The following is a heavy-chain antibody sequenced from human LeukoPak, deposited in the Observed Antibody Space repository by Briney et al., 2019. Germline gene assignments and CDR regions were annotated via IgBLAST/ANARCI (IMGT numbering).Heavy chain of an antibody. V-gene: IGHV4-59*01. J-gene: IGHJ4*02. D-gene: IGHD3-22*01. CDR2: IYYSGST. CDR3: ARDYDSSGYYWS. Sequence: SETLSLTCTVSGGSISTYYWSWIRQPPGKGLEWIGYIYYSGSTNYNPSLKSRVTMSVDTSKSQFSLKLNSVTAADTAVNYCARDYDSSGYYWSWGQGTLVTVSS. CDR1: GGSISTYY.